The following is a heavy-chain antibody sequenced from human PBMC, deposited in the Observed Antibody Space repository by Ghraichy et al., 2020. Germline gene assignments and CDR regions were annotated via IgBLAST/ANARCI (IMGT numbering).Heavy chain of an antibody. V-gene: IGHV5-10-1*01. Sequence: GESLNISCKGSGYSFTSYWISWVRQMPGKGLEWMGRVDPSDSYTNYSPSFQGHVTISADKSISTAYLQWSSLKASDTALYYCARHREPFTMALLFDYWGQGTLVTVSS. J-gene: IGHJ4*02. CDR3: ARHREPFTMALLFDY. CDR2: VDPSDSYT. CDR1: GYSFTSYW. D-gene: IGHD3-10*01.